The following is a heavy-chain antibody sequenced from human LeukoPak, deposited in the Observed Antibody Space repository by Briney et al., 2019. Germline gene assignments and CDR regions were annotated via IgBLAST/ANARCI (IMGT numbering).Heavy chain of an antibody. J-gene: IGHJ3*02. D-gene: IGHD3-22*01. V-gene: IGHV3-74*01. CDR1: GFTLSNYW. Sequence: GGSLRLSCAASGFTLSNYWIHWVRQTPGKGLVWVSRISSDGSTTNYADSVKGRFTISRDNANNTLYLQMDSLRAEDTAMYYCARVGYYYDDNCDAFDIWGQGTMVTVSS. CDR3: ARVGYYYDDNCDAFDI. CDR2: ISSDGSTT.